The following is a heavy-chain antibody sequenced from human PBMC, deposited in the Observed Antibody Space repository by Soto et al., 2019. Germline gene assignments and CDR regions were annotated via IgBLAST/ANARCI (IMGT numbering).Heavy chain of an antibody. V-gene: IGHV4-34*01. CDR1: GGSFSGYY. D-gene: IGHD3-3*01. CDR2: INHSGST. CDR3: ARPFLEWSHYYYYYMDV. Sequence: PSETLSLTCAVYGGSFSGYYWSWIRQPPGKGLEWIGEINHSGSTNYNPSLKSRVTISVDTSKNQFSLKLSSVTAADTAVYYCARPFLEWSHYYYYYMDVWGKGTTVTVSS. J-gene: IGHJ6*03.